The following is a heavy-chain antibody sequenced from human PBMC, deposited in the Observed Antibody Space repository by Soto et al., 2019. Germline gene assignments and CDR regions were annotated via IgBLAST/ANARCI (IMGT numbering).Heavy chain of an antibody. D-gene: IGHD4-17*01. CDR3: ASSRGDYGNWFDP. Sequence: SETLSLTCTVSGGSISSDAYYWSWIRQHPGKGLEWIGYIYYSGSTYYNPSLKSRVTISVDTSKNQFSLKLSSVTAADTAVYYCASSRGDYGNWFDPWGQGTLVTVSS. J-gene: IGHJ5*02. CDR1: GGSISSDAYY. CDR2: IYYSGST. V-gene: IGHV4-31*03.